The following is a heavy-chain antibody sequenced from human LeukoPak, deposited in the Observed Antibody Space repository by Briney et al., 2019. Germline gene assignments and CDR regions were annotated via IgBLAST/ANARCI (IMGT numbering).Heavy chain of an antibody. Sequence: LSLTCAVYGGSISGYFWNWIRHPPGKGLEWVSFISSSGTTTYYADSVKGRFAISRDTSKNTLSLQMNSLRVEDTAVYYCANIPNSFGPDYWGQGSLVTVSS. CDR3: ANIPNSFGPDY. V-gene: IGHV3-11*04. CDR2: ISSSGTTT. CDR1: GGSISGYF. J-gene: IGHJ4*02. D-gene: IGHD3-16*01.